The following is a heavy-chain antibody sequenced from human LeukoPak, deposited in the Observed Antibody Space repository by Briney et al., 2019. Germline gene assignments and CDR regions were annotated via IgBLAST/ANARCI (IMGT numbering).Heavy chain of an antibody. D-gene: IGHD3-22*01. V-gene: IGHV4-59*01. CDR1: GGSISSYY. Sequence: EASETLSLTCTVSGGSISSYYWSWIRQPPGKGLEWIGYIYYSGSTNHNPSLKSRVTISVDTSKNQFSLKLSSVTAADTAVYYCARSGDYYDSSGYYYRRYYFDYWGQGTLVTVSS. CDR2: IYYSGST. J-gene: IGHJ4*02. CDR3: ARSGDYYDSSGYYYRRYYFDY.